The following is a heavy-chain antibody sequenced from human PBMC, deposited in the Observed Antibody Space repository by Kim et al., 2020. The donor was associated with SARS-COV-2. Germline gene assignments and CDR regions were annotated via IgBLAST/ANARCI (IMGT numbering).Heavy chain of an antibody. CDR1: GYSFTSYW. D-gene: IGHD1-26*01. CDR2: IHPGDSDT. Sequence: GESLKISCKGSGYSFTSYWIGWVRQMPGKGLEWMGIIHPGDSDTRYSPSFQGQVTISADKSISTAYLHWSSLKASDTAMYYCARRNTESGSFKILDYWGQGTLVTVSS. J-gene: IGHJ4*02. CDR3: ARRNTESGSFKILDY. V-gene: IGHV5-51*01.